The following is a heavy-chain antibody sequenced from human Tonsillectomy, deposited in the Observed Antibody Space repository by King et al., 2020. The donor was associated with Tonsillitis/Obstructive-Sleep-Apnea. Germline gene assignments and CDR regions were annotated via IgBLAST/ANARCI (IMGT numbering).Heavy chain of an antibody. CDR3: ARDGFNAFDI. J-gene: IGHJ3*02. CDR1: GFTFSSYG. Sequence: QLVQSGGGVVQPGRSLRLSCPASGFTFSSYGIHWVRQAPGKGLEWVAVIWYDGSNKYYADSVKGRFTISRDNSKNTLYLQMNSLRAEDTAVYYCARDGFNAFDIWGQGTMVTVSS. CDR2: IWYDGSNK. V-gene: IGHV3-33*01.